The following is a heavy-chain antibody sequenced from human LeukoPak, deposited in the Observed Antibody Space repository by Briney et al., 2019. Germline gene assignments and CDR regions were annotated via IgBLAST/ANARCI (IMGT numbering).Heavy chain of an antibody. CDR1: GFTFRNHA. J-gene: IGHJ4*02. CDR2: VTGSGEST. V-gene: IGHV3-23*01. D-gene: IGHD2-8*01. CDR3: ARDGGLMVGDTNYFDY. Sequence: GGSLRLSCAGSGFTFRNHAMAWVRQAPGKGLEWVSAVTGSGESTDYAGSVEGRFTVSRDNSKNTLYLQMNSLRAEDTAVYYCARDGGLMVGDTNYFDYWGQGTLVTVSS.